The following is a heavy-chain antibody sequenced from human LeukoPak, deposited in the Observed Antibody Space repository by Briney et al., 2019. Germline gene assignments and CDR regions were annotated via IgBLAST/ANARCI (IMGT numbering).Heavy chain of an antibody. CDR2: ISGGGGTT. Sequence: GGSLRLSCAASGFTFSNYGMTWVRQAPGKGLEWVSGISGGGGTTYYADSVKGRFTISRDNSKNTLYLQMNSLRAEDTAVYYCAKGGGYEAQYYYYYMDVWGKGTTVTISS. CDR3: AKGGGYEAQYYYYYMDV. V-gene: IGHV3-23*01. D-gene: IGHD5-12*01. J-gene: IGHJ6*03. CDR1: GFTFSNYG.